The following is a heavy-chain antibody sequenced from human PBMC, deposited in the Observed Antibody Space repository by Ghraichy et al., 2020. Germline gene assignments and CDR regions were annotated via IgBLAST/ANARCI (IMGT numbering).Heavy chain of an antibody. CDR2: ISSSSTI. V-gene: IGHV3-48*02. CDR1: GFTFSSFS. J-gene: IGHJ6*02. Sequence: GGSLRLSCAASGFTFSSFSMNWVRQAPGKGLEWVLYISSSSTIYYADSVKGRFTISRTNAKNSLYLQMNSLRDEDTAVYYCARQRWEGAYGMDVWGQGTTVTVSS. CDR3: ARQRWEGAYGMDV. D-gene: IGHD1-26*01.